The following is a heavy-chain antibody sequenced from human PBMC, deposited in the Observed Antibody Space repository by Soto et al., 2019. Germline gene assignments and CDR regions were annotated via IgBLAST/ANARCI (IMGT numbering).Heavy chain of an antibody. V-gene: IGHV3-7*01. CDR3: ARGGRDAYNWFDP. D-gene: IGHD3-16*01. Sequence: EAQLVESGGGLVQPGGSLRVSCAVSGFTFSSYWMSWVRQAPGKGLEWVTKIKQDGSENDYVDSVKGRCNISSDNANNSLYLHMSSLRAEDTAVYYGARGGRDAYNWFDPWGQGTLFTVAS. CDR2: IKQDGSEN. J-gene: IGHJ5*02. CDR1: GFTFSSYW.